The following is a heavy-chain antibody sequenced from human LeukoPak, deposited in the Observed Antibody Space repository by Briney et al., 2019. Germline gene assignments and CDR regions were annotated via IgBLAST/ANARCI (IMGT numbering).Heavy chain of an antibody. V-gene: IGHV3-7*01. CDR1: GITFSRYW. Sequence: GGSLRLSCAASGITFSRYWMNWVRQAPGKGLQWVANIKEDGGVKNYVDPVRGRFTVSRDNAKNSLYLQMNSLRAEDTAVYYCARDKPFGDCADDWGQGTLVTVSS. CDR3: ARDKPFGDCADD. D-gene: IGHD2-21*02. CDR2: IKEDGGVK. J-gene: IGHJ4*02.